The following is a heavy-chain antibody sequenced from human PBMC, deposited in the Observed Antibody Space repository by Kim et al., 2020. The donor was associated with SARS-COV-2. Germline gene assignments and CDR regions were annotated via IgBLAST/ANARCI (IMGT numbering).Heavy chain of an antibody. J-gene: IGHJ3*02. V-gene: IGHV4-31*03. D-gene: IGHD3-22*01. CDR2: IYYSGST. CDR1: GGSISSGGYY. CDR3: ARALSITMIVVVINAFDI. Sequence: SETLSLTCTVSGGSISSGGYYWSWIRQHPGKGLEWIGYIYYSGSTYYNPSLKSRVTISVDTSKNQFSLKLSSVTAADTAVYYCARALSITMIVVVINAFDIWCQGTMVTVSS.